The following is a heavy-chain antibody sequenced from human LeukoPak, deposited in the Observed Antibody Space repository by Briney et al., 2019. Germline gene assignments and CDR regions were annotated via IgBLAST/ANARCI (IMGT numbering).Heavy chain of an antibody. CDR3: GSGPRTCGRHLPDSDY. D-gene: IGHD1-26*01. CDR2: INPNSGGT. Sequence: ASVKVSCKASGYTFTGYYMHWVRQAPGQGLEWMGWINPNSGGTNYAQKFQGRVTMTRDTSISTAYMELSRLRSDDTAVYYCGSGPRTCGRHLPDSDYWGQGTLVTVSS. V-gene: IGHV1-2*02. CDR1: GYTFTGYY. J-gene: IGHJ4*02.